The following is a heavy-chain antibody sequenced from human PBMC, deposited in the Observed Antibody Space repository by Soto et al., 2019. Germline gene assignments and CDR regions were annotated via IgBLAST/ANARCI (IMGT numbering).Heavy chain of an antibody. V-gene: IGHV3-74*01. CDR3: AKRAAGGGYFDF. CDR2: INSDETST. CDR1: GFTFSTYW. J-gene: IGHJ4*02. D-gene: IGHD6-13*01. Sequence: GGSLRLSCAASGFTFSTYWMHWVRQAPGKGLVWVSRINSDETSTNYADSVKGRFTISRDNARNTLYLHMNSLRAEDAAVYYCAKRAAGGGYFDFWGQGTLVTVSS.